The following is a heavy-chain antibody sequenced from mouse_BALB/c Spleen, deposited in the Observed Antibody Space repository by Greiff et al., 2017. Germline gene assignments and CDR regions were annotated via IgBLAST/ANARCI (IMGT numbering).Heavy chain of an antibody. CDR1: GFTFSSYA. CDR2: ISSGGST. CDR3: ARRVDY. J-gene: IGHJ2*01. Sequence: DVMLVESGGGLVKPGGSLKLSCAASGFTFSSYAMSWVRQTPEKRLEWVASISSGGSTYYPDSVKGRFTISRDNARNILYLQMSSLRSEDTAMYYCARRVDYWGQGTTLTVSS. V-gene: IGHV5-6-5*01.